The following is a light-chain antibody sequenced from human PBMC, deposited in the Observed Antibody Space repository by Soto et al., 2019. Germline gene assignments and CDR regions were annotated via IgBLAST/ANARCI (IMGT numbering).Light chain of an antibody. CDR3: QQRSDWPPWT. CDR2: AAS. J-gene: IGKJ1*01. Sequence: DIKMTQSPSTLSGSVGDRVTITCRASQSISRWLTWYQQKPGKAPKLLIYAASSLQSGVPSRFSGSGSGTDFTLTISSLEPEDFAVYYCQQRSDWPPWTFGQGTKV. CDR1: QSISRW. V-gene: IGKV1-5*01.